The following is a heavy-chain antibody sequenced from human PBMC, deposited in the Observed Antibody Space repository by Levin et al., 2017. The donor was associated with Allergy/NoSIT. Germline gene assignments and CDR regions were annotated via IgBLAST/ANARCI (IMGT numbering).Heavy chain of an antibody. CDR2: IYPGDSDT. CDR1: GYSFTSYW. Sequence: GGSLRLSCKGSGYSFTSYWIGWVRQMPGKGLEWMGIIYPGDSDTRYSPSFQGQVTISADKSISTAYLQWSSLKASDTAMYYCARRAHMVRGVIFGFDPWGQGTLVTVSS. D-gene: IGHD3-10*01. V-gene: IGHV5-51*01. CDR3: ARRAHMVRGVIFGFDP. J-gene: IGHJ5*02.